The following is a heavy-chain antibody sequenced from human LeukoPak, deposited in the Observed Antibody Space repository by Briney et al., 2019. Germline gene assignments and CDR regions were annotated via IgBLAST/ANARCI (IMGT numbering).Heavy chain of an antibody. CDR1: GFTFSSYG. CDR3: ARGQGVPAANYYYYMDV. J-gene: IGHJ6*03. Sequence: GGSLRLSCAAPGFTFSSYGMHWVRQAPAKGLEWVAVIWYDGSNKYYADSVKGRFTISRDNSKNTLYLQMNSLRAEDTAVYYCARGQGVPAANYYYYMDVWGKGTTVTVSS. CDR2: IWYDGSNK. V-gene: IGHV3-33*01. D-gene: IGHD2-2*01.